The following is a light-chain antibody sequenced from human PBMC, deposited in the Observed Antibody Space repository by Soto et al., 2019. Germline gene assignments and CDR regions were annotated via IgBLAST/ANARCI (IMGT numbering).Light chain of an antibody. Sequence: QSVLTQPASVSGSPGQSITISCTGTSSDVGGYNYVSWYQQHPVKAPKLMIYDVTNRPSGVSDRFSGSKSGNTASLTISGLQAEDEADYYCSSYTSGSTPYVFGNGTKVTVL. CDR2: DVT. V-gene: IGLV2-14*01. CDR1: SSDVGGYNY. J-gene: IGLJ1*01. CDR3: SSYTSGSTPYV.